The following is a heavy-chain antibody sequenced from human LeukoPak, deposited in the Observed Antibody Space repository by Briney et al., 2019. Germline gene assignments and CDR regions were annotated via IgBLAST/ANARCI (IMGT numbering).Heavy chain of an antibody. CDR1: GGSISSYY. CDR2: IYISGST. J-gene: IGHJ4*02. Sequence: PSETLSLTCTVSGGSISSYYWSWIRQPAGKGLEWIGHIYISGSTNYNPSLKSRVSMSVDSSKNQFSLNLSSVTAADTAVYFCARGDSNSWFPFDYWGQGTLVTVSS. D-gene: IGHD6-13*01. V-gene: IGHV4-4*07. CDR3: ARGDSNSWFPFDY.